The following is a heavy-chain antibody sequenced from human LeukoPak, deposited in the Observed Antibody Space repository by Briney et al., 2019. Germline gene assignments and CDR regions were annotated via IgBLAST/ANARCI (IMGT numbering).Heavy chain of an antibody. D-gene: IGHD1-1*01. J-gene: IGHJ4*02. V-gene: IGHV4-59*01. CDR1: GDSINKYF. CDR2: ISHSGNT. Sequence: SETLSLTCTVSGDSINKYFWSWLRQSPGKGLEWLGYISHSGNTNYNPSLKSRVTISLDKSNNQFSLRLSSVTAADTAVYYCARAGPENLNWRYYIDFWDQGILVTVSS. CDR3: ARAGPENLNWRYYIDF.